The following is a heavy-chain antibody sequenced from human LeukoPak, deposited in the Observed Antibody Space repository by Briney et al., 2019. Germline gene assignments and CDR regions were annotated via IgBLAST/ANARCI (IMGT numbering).Heavy chain of an antibody. CDR2: ISSTGETS. D-gene: IGHD3-10*01. J-gene: IGHJ4*02. CDR1: GFTFSSFP. V-gene: IGHV3-64*01. Sequence: PGGSPRLSCAASGFTFSSFPMHWVRQVPGKGLEYVSAISSTGETSYYANSVKDRFTISRDNSKNTLYLQMGSLRAEDMAVYYCARVMSGSGSKYFDYWGQGTLVTVSS. CDR3: ARVMSGSGSKYFDY.